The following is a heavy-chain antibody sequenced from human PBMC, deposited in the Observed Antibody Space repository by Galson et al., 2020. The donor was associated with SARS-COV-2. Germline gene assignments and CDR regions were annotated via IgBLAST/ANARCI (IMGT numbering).Heavy chain of an antibody. J-gene: IGHJ6*02. Sequence: GESLKISCAASGFTFSSYSMNWVRQAPGKGLEWVSYISSSSSTIYYADSVKGRFTISRDNAKNSLYLQMNSLRDEDTAVYYCARDRSLTRALVDYYYYGMDVWGQGTTVTVSS. CDR3: ARDRSLTRALVDYYYYGMDV. V-gene: IGHV3-48*02. D-gene: IGHD7-27*01. CDR1: GFTFSSYS. CDR2: ISSSSSTI.